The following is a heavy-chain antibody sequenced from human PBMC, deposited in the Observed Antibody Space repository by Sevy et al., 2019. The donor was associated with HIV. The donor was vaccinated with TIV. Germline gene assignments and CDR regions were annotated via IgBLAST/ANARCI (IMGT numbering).Heavy chain of an antibody. V-gene: IGHV3-33*01. CDR1: GFTFSSYG. CDR2: IWYDGSNK. D-gene: IGHD3-22*01. CDR3: ARDAYYYDSRGYYLDSYFDY. Sequence: GGSLRLSCAASGFTFSSYGMHWVRQAPGKGLEWVAVIWYDGSNKYYADSVKGRFTISRDNSKNTLYLQMNSLRAEDTAVYYCARDAYYYDSRGYYLDSYFDYWGLGTLVTVSS. J-gene: IGHJ4*02.